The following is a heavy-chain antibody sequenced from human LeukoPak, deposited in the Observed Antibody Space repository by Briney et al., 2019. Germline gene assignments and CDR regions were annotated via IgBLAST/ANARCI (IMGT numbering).Heavy chain of an antibody. CDR2: IYYSGSI. V-gene: IGHV4-59*08. Sequence: PSETLSLTCTLCGRPFSNYHWSWLRQPPGKGLEWIGYIYYSGSINYNPSLKSRVTISVDMSKNQFSLQLSSVTAADTAVYYCARQSRDGDYIAKLFDYWGQGTLVTVSS. J-gene: IGHJ4*02. D-gene: IGHD4-17*01. CDR3: ARQSRDGDYIAKLFDY. CDR1: GRPFSNYH.